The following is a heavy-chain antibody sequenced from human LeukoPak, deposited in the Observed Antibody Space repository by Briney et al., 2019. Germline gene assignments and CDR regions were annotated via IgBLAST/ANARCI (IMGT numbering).Heavy chain of an antibody. CDR3: ARDCSSTSCYPH. CDR2: IIPIFGTA. D-gene: IGHD2-2*01. V-gene: IGHV1-69*05. CDR1: GGTFSSYA. Sequence: SVKVSCKASGGTFSSYAISWVRQAPGQGLEWMGGIIPIFGTANYAQKFQGRVTITTDESTSTAYMELSSLRSEDTAVYYRARDCSSTSCYPHWGQGTLVTVSS. J-gene: IGHJ4*02.